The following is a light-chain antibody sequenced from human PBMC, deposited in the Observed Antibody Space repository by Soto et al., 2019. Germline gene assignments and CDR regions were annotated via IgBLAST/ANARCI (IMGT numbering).Light chain of an antibody. CDR2: DAS. J-gene: IGKJ1*01. CDR1: QDISGW. CDR3: QQYNGYSWT. V-gene: IGKV1-5*01. Sequence: IQMTQSPSTLSASLGDRLTITCRASQDISGWLAWYQQKPGKAPKVLIYDASSLESGVPLRFSGSGSGTEFTLTITSLQPDDFATYYCQQYNGYSWTFGQGTKVDIK.